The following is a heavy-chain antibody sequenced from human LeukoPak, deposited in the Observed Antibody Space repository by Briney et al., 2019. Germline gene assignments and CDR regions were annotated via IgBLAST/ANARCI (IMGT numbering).Heavy chain of an antibody. J-gene: IGHJ4*02. Sequence: GGSLRLSCAASGFTFSSFTMNWVRQAPGKGLEWVSAISSTSSDIYYADSVRGRFAISRDNAENSLYLQLNGLRADDTAVYYCARSNYGPNYLDYWGQGTLVTVSS. D-gene: IGHD3-10*01. V-gene: IGHV3-21*01. CDR3: ARSNYGPNYLDY. CDR2: ISSTSSDI. CDR1: GFTFSSFT.